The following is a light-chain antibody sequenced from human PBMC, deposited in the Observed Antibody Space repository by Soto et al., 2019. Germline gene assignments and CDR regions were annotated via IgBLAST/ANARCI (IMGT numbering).Light chain of an antibody. CDR1: SSDVGGYNY. Sequence: QSVLTQPRSVSGSPGQSVTISCTGTSSDVGGYNYVSWYQQYPGKAPKLMIYDVSKRPSGVPDRFSGSKSGNTASLTISGLQAEDEADYYCCSYAGSYALYVFGSGPKLTVL. CDR3: CSYAGSYALYV. V-gene: IGLV2-11*01. CDR2: DVS. J-gene: IGLJ1*01.